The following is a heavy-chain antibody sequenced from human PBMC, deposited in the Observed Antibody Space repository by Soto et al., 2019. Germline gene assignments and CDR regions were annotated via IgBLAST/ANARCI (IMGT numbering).Heavy chain of an antibody. CDR3: AKARGSSTPAPGSY. CDR2: ISGGGGST. D-gene: IGHD2-2*01. J-gene: IGHJ4*02. Sequence: GGSLRLSCAASGFTFSSYAMSWVRQAPGKGLEWVSAISGGGGSTYYADSVKGRFTISRDNSKNTLYLQMNSLRAEDTAVYYCAKARGSSTPAPGSYWGQGTLVTVSS. V-gene: IGHV3-23*01. CDR1: GFTFSSYA.